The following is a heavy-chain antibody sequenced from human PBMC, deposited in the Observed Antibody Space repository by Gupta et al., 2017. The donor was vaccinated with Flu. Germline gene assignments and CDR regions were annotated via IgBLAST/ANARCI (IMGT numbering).Heavy chain of an antibody. V-gene: IGHV3-74*03. Sequence: ASGFTFSSSYLQWGRQAPGKWLVWVSRINPDGSRKKYAESVKGRFTISRDNAKNTLYLQMNSLGDDDTAVYYCATVTSGCWGQGTLVKVSS. CDR3: ATVTSGC. J-gene: IGHJ4*02. D-gene: IGHD4-17*01. CDR2: INPDGSRK. CDR1: GFTFSSSY.